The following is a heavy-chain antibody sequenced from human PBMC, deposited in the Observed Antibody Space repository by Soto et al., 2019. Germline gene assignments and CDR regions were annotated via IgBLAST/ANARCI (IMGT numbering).Heavy chain of an antibody. CDR3: ARLRFLEWLYTVDY. D-gene: IGHD3-3*01. J-gene: IGHJ4*02. V-gene: IGHV3-48*02. CDR1: GFTFSSYS. CDR2: ISSSSSTI. Sequence: GGSLRLSCAASGFTFSSYSMNWVRQAPGKGLEWVSYISSSSSTIYYADSVKGRFTISRDNAKNSLYLQMNSLRDEDTAVYYCARLRFLEWLYTVDYWGQGTLVTVSS.